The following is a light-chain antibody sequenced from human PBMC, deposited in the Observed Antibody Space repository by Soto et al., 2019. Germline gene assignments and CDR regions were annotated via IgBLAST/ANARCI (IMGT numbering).Light chain of an antibody. J-gene: IGLJ2*01. CDR2: QDT. CDR3: QAWDSSNTV. V-gene: IGLV3-1*01. CDR1: ILGDKY. Sequence: SYELTQAPSVSVSPGQTASITCSGDILGDKYACWYQQKPGQSPVLVIYQDTKRPSGTPGRFSGSTSGNTATLTISGTQFMDEGAYCCQAWDSSNTVFGRGTQLTVL.